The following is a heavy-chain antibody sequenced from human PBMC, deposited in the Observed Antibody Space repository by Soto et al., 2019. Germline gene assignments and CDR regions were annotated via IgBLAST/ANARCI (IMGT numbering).Heavy chain of an antibody. Sequence: QEQQQQWGARLLKPSETLSLTCAEYGRSMSGYNWSWLRRSPVRGLEWIGEIGPTGDTNYGPSFMSRVTVSVDTSKYELSLRLTQVTAADTATYLCARNGVGFGFDIWGLGTMVSVSS. CDR3: ARNGVGFGFDI. CDR2: IGPTGDT. CDR1: GRSMSGYN. J-gene: IGHJ3*02. D-gene: IGHD3-10*01. V-gene: IGHV4-34*02.